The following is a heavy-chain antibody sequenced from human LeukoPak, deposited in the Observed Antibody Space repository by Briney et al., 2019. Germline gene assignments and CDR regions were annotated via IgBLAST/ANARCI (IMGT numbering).Heavy chain of an antibody. V-gene: IGHV3-23*01. Sequence: GGSLRLSCTVSGFTVSSNSMSWVRQAPGKGLEWVSAISGSGDTTFYADSVKGRFTISRDNSKNTLYLQMNSLRAADTAIYYCAKGGRAWLVRCFDYWGQGTLVTVSS. CDR2: ISGSGDTT. CDR1: GFTVSSNS. J-gene: IGHJ4*02. D-gene: IGHD3-9*01. CDR3: AKGGRAWLVRCFDY.